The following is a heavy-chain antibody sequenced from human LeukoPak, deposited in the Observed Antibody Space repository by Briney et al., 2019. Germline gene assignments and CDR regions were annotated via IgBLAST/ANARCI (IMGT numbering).Heavy chain of an antibody. Sequence: PGGSLRLSCAASAFTFSRYGLHWVRQAPGNGLEWLAVSWYDGSNEHYADSVRGRFTISRDNSKNTVYLQMDRLRVDDTAVYYCARSVLLPDYWGQGTLVTVSS. CDR2: SWYDGSNE. D-gene: IGHD2-15*01. CDR3: ARSVLLPDY. CDR1: AFTFSRYG. V-gene: IGHV3-33*01. J-gene: IGHJ4*02.